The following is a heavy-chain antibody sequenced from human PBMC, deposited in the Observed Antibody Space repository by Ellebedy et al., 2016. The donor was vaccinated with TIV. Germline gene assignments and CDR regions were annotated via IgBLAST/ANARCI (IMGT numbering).Heavy chain of an antibody. CDR3: ARDQEASQYYYGSGTYIVWFDP. CDR2: IDPRGGST. V-gene: IGHV1-46*04. CDR1: GYTFTKYY. J-gene: IGHJ5*02. D-gene: IGHD3-10*01. Sequence: ASVKVSCKASGYTFTKYYMHWVRQAPGQGLEWMGIIDPRGGSTTSAQKLQGRFTLTRDTSTSTAYMELSSLRSDDTAVYYCARDQEASQYYYGSGTYIVWFDPWGPGTLVTVSS.